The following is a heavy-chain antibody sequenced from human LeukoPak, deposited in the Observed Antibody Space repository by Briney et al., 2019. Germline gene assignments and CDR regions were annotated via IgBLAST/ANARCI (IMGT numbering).Heavy chain of an antibody. CDR3: ARDGGNNSWYGMEV. V-gene: IGHV3-66*01. CDR1: GFTLSRNY. CDR2: IYRVGST. D-gene: IGHD4-23*01. Sequence: GGSLRLSCAASGFTLSRNYMSWVRQTPGKGLEWVSIIYRVGSTFYADSVEGRFTISRDNSKNTLYLQMNSMRVEDTAIYYCARDGGNNSWYGMEVWGQGTTFTVSS. J-gene: IGHJ6*02.